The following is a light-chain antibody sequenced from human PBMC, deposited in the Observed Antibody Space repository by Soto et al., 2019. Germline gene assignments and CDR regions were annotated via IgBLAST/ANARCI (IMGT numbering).Light chain of an antibody. CDR2: EVR. Sequence: QSALTQPASVSGSPGQSITISCTGTSSDVGGYNYVSWYQQHPGKAPKLIIYEVRNRPSGVSSRFSGSKSGNTASLTISGLQAEDEAEYYCSSYTSSSTLFGGGTKLTVL. V-gene: IGLV2-14*01. CDR1: SSDVGGYNY. CDR3: SSYTSSSTL. J-gene: IGLJ2*01.